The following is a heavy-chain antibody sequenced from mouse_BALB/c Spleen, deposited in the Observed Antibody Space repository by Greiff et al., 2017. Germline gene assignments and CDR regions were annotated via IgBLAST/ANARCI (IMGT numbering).Heavy chain of an antibody. J-gene: IGHJ2*01. Sequence: EVKLQESGGDLVKPGGSLKLSCAASGFTFSSYGMSWVRQTPDKRLEWVATISSGGSYTYYPDSVKGRFTISRDNAKNTLYLQMSSLKSEDTAMYYCARHPGLYYFDYWGQGTTLTVSS. CDR3: ARHPGLYYFDY. CDR2: ISSGGSYT. V-gene: IGHV5-6*01. CDR1: GFTFSSYG.